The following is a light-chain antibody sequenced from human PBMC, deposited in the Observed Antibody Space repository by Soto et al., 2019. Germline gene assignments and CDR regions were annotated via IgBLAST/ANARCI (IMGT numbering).Light chain of an antibody. V-gene: IGKV1-16*02. CDR2: AAS. Sequence: DIQMTQSPSSLSASVGDRVTITCRAIQGISNYLASFQQKLGKDPKSLIYAASSLQSGVPSKFIGSGSGTDFPLTISSLQPEDFATYYCPQYNSYPFTFGPGTKADI. J-gene: IGKJ3*01. CDR1: QGISNY. CDR3: PQYNSYPFT.